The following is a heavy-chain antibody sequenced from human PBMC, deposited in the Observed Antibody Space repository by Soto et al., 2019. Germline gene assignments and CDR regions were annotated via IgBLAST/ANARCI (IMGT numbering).Heavy chain of an antibody. CDR3: ARNRGGVLRGWYDYYYGMDV. D-gene: IGHD6-19*01. Sequence: GGSLRLSCAASGFTFSSYWMSWVRQAPGKGLEWVANIKQDGSEKYYVDSVKGRFTISRDNAKNSLYLQMNSLRAEDTAVYYCARNRGGVLRGWYDYYYGMDVWGQGTTVTVSS. CDR1: GFTFSSYW. V-gene: IGHV3-7*05. J-gene: IGHJ6*02. CDR2: IKQDGSEK.